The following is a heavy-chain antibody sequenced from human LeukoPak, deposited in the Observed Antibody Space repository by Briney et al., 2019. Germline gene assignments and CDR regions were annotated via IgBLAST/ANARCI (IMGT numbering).Heavy chain of an antibody. Sequence: GGSLRLSCAASGFTFSSCEMNWVRQAPGKGLEWVSYISSSGSTIYYADSVKGRFTISRDNAKNSLYLQMNSLRAEDTAVYYCARAWIPTYFDYWGQGTLVTVSS. CDR3: ARAWIPTYFDY. V-gene: IGHV3-48*03. CDR2: ISSSGSTI. D-gene: IGHD5-18*01. CDR1: GFTFSSCE. J-gene: IGHJ4*02.